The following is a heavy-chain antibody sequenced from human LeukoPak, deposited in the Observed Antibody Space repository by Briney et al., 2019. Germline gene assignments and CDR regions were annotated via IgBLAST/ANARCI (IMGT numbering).Heavy chain of an antibody. CDR3: AKDGGIVVVPAAMSY. Sequence: GGSLRLSCAASGFTFSSYAMSWVRQAPGKGLEWVSAISGSGGSTYYADSVKGRFTISRDNSKNTLYLQMNSLRAEDTAVYYCAKDGGIVVVPAAMSYWGQGTLVTVSS. CDR2: ISGSGGST. V-gene: IGHV3-23*01. CDR1: GFTFSSYA. D-gene: IGHD2-2*01. J-gene: IGHJ4*02.